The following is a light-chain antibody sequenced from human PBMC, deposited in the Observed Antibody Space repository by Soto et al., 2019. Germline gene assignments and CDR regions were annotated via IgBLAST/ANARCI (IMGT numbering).Light chain of an antibody. V-gene: IGKV1-6*01. CDR2: AAS. CDR1: QGIRND. CDR3: LQKYFYPFT. Sequence: AIQMTQSPSSLSASVGDRVTITCRASQGIRNDLDWFQQKPGKAPKLLIYAASNLQSGVPARFSGIGSGTDFTLTISSLQPEDFATYYCLQKYFYPFTFGPGTKVDIK. J-gene: IGKJ3*01.